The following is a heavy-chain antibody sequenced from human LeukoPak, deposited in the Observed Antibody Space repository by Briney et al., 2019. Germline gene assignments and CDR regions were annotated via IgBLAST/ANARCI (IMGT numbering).Heavy chain of an antibody. CDR2: VKGKVDGSTT. Sequence: PGESLRLSWAASGFPFTNAWIGWVRQARGKGREWGGCVKGKVDGSTTDTAAHVKGRFTISRANYKNKLYLQKNSLKTEDTAVYYCTTVGLYNILTGYYHDSFDMWGQGTMATVSS. J-gene: IGHJ3*02. D-gene: IGHD3-9*01. CDR3: TTVGLYNILTGYYHDSFDM. V-gene: IGHV3-15*01. CDR1: GFPFTNAW.